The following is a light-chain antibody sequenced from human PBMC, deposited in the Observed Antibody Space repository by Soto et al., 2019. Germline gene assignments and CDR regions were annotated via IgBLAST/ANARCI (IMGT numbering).Light chain of an antibody. Sequence: QSALTQPASVSGSPGQSITISCTGTSSDVGFYNHVSWYQQHPGKAPKLMISDVTNRPLGVSDRFSGSKSGNTASLTISGLQTEDEADYYCMSYTTSIIYVFGTGTKLTVL. V-gene: IGLV2-14*01. J-gene: IGLJ1*01. CDR2: DVT. CDR3: MSYTTSIIYV. CDR1: SSDVGFYNH.